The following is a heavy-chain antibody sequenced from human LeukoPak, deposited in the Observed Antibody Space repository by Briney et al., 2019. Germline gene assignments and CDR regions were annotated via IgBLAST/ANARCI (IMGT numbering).Heavy chain of an antibody. CDR2: IHHSGVT. Sequence: SETLSLTCTVSGYSISSGYYWAWIRPPPGKGLEWIATIHHSGVTYYNPSLKSRVTMSVDTSKIQFSLKLGSVTAASTAVYYCARYTANTAGYSFDFWGQGALVTVSS. CDR3: ARYTANTAGYSFDF. D-gene: IGHD3-22*01. J-gene: IGHJ4*02. V-gene: IGHV4-38-2*02. CDR1: GYSISSGYY.